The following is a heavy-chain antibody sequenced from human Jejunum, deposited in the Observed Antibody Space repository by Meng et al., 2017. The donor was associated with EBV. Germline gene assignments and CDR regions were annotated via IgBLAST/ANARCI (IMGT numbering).Heavy chain of an antibody. Sequence: HVEVVRSGAVVQTPGHTVTGSCKDSGLNLNEVGFGWVRQPPGKGLEWLGGVIPIFATANCAQKIQGSITINADKYTSTAYMELRSLRSEDTAVYYCARSFGRVVADYFDYWGQGTLVTVSS. CDR1: GLNLNEVG. CDR3: ARSFGRVVADYFDY. CDR2: VIPIFATA. D-gene: IGHD3-16*01. J-gene: IGHJ4*02. V-gene: IGHV1-69*06.